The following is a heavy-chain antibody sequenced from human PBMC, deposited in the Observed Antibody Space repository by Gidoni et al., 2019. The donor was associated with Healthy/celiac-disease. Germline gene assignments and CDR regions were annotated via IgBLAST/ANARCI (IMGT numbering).Heavy chain of an antibody. V-gene: IGHV4-34*01. CDR2: INHRGST. D-gene: IGHD3-9*01. CDR1: GGSFSGYY. CDR3: ARGHYDILTGYSYYFDY. Sequence: HVQLQQCGAGLLQPSDTLSLTCAVYGGSFSGYYWSWLRQPPGKGPELIGEINHRGSTNYNPSLKRRVTISVDTSKNQFSLKLSSVTAADTAVYYCARGHYDILTGYSYYFDYWGQGTLVTVSS. J-gene: IGHJ4*02.